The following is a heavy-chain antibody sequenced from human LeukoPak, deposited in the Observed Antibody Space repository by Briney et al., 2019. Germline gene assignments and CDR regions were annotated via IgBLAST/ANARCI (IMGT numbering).Heavy chain of an antibody. V-gene: IGHV3-30*03. CDR3: AARDYGGNSGI. J-gene: IGHJ3*02. Sequence: GGSLRLSCAASGXTFSTYAMHWVRQAPGKGLEWVAVISYDGSNKYYADSVKGRFTISRDNSKNTLYLRMNSLRAEDTAVYYCAARDYGGNSGIWGQGIMVTVSS. D-gene: IGHD4-23*01. CDR1: GXTFSTYA. CDR2: ISYDGSNK.